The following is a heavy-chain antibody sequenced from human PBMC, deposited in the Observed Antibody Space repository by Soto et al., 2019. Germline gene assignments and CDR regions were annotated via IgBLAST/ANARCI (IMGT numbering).Heavy chain of an antibody. J-gene: IGHJ4*02. CDR1: GGSISSGGYY. CDR2: IYYSGST. Sequence: PSETLSLTCTVSGGSISSGGYYWSWIRQHPGKGLEWIGYIYYSGSTYYNPSLKSRVTISVDMSKNQFSLKLSSVTAADTAVYYCASTLYYYDSSGYYYVAPPDYWGQGTLVTVSS. CDR3: ASTLYYYDSSGYYYVAPPDY. V-gene: IGHV4-31*03. D-gene: IGHD3-22*01.